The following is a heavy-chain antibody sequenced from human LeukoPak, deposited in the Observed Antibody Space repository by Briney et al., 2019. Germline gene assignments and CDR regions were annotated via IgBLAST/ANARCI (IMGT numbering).Heavy chain of an antibody. Sequence: AGGSLRLSCAASGFTFSNAWMNWVRQAPGKGLEWVGRIKSKSDGGTTDYAAPVKGRLIISRDDSKNTLYLQMNSLKTEDTAVYFCATDGISEETATDYWGQGTLVTVSS. CDR2: IKSKSDGGTT. CDR3: ATDGISEETATDY. V-gene: IGHV3-15*01. CDR1: GFTFSNAW. D-gene: IGHD5-18*01. J-gene: IGHJ4*02.